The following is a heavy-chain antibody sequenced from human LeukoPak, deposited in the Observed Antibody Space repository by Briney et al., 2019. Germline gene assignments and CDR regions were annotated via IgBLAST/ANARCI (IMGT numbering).Heavy chain of an antibody. V-gene: IGHV1-2*02. CDR1: GYTFTGYY. CDR2: INPNSGGT. J-gene: IGHJ5*02. D-gene: IGHD3-22*01. CDR3: AREGTYYYDSSGYSQFDP. Sequence: ASVKVSCKASGYTFTGYYMHWVRQAPGQGLEWMGWINPNSGGTNYAQKFQGRVTMTRDTSISTAYMELSRPRSDDTAVYYCAREGTYYYDSSGYSQFDPWGQGTLVTVSS.